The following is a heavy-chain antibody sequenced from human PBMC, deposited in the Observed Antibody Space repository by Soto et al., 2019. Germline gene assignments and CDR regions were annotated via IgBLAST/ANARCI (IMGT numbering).Heavy chain of an antibody. CDR3: ARAERYYYYYMDV. J-gene: IGHJ6*03. CDR1: GGSISSSSYY. D-gene: IGHD1-1*01. CDR2: IYYSGST. Sequence: PSETLSLTCTVSGGSISSSSYYWGWIRQPPGKGLEWIGSIYYSGSTYYNPSLKSRVTISVVTSKNQFSLKLSSVTAADTAVYYCARAERYYYYYMDVWGKGTTVTVSS. V-gene: IGHV4-39*01.